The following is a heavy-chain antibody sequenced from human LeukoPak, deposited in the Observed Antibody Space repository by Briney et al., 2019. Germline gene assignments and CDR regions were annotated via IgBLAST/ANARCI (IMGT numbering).Heavy chain of an antibody. Sequence: GGSLRLSCAASGFTFSSYSMNWVRQAPGEGLEWVSYISSSSSTIYYADSVKGRFTISRDNAKNSLYLQMNSLRAEDTAVYYCARDLGFDPWGQGTLVTVSS. J-gene: IGHJ5*02. CDR3: ARDLGFDP. V-gene: IGHV3-48*04. CDR1: GFTFSSYS. CDR2: ISSSSSTI.